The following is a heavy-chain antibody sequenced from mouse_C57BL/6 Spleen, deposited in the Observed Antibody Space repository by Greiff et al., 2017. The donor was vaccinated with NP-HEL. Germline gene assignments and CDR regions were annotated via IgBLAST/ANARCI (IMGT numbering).Heavy chain of an antibody. CDR2: IDPSDSYT. Sequence: QVQLQQSGAELVMPGASVKLSCKASGYTFTSYWMHWVKQRPGQGLEWIGEIDPSDSYTNYNQKFKGKSTLTVDKSSSTAYMQLSSLTSEDSAAYYGAKSARHITTVQSWYYDVWGTGTTVTVSS. CDR3: AKSARHITTVQSWYYDV. CDR1: GYTFTSYW. V-gene: IGHV1-69*01. D-gene: IGHD1-1*01. J-gene: IGHJ1*03.